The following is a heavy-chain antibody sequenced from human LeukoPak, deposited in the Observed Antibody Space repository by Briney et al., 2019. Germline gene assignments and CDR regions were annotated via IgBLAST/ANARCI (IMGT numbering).Heavy chain of an antibody. CDR1: GGSISSSTYY. CDR3: ARLPHKRWFGELFWYSDY. Sequence: SETLSLTCTVSGGSISSSTYYWAWIRQPPGKGLEWIGYIYYSGSTNYNPSLKSRVTISVDTSKNQFSLKLSSVTAADTAVYYCARLPHKRWFGELFWYSDYWGQGTLVTVSS. V-gene: IGHV4-61*05. J-gene: IGHJ4*02. CDR2: IYYSGST. D-gene: IGHD3-10*01.